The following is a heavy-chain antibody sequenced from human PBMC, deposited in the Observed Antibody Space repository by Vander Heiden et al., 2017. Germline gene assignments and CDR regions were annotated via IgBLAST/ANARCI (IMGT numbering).Heavy chain of an antibody. V-gene: IGHV5-51*01. J-gene: IGHJ6*02. Sequence: EVQLVQSGAEVKTPGESLKISCKGAGYSFTSYWIGWVRQMPGKGLEWMGIIYPGDSDTRYSPSFQGQVTISADKSISTAYLQWSSLKASDTAMYYCARQVSIVGATWLPGGMDVWGQGTTVTVSS. CDR1: GYSFTSYW. CDR3: ARQVSIVGATWLPGGMDV. CDR2: IYPGDSDT. D-gene: IGHD1-26*01.